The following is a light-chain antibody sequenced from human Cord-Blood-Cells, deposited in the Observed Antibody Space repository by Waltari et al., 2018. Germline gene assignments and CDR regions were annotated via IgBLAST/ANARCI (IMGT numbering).Light chain of an antibody. Sequence: QSALTQPASVSGSPGQSITISCTGTSSDVGSYHLVSWYQQHPGQAPKLMIYEGSKRPSGVSNRFSGSKTGNTASLTISGRQAEDEADYYCCSYAGSWVLGGGARLTVL. J-gene: IGLJ3*02. CDR2: EGS. CDR3: CSYAGSWV. V-gene: IGLV2-23*01. CDR1: SSDVGSYHL.